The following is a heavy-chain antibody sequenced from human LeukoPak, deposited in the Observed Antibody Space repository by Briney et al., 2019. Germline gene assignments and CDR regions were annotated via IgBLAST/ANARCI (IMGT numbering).Heavy chain of an antibody. CDR1: GFSLSTSGVA. V-gene: IGHV2-5*02. Sequence: SGPTLVKPTQTLTLTCTFSGFSLSTSGVAVGWIRQPPGKALEWLTLIYWDDDKRYSPSLKSRLTITKDTSKNQVVLTMTNMDPDDAASYYCAHRSGSSGHYAFDIWGQGTMVTVSS. D-gene: IGHD3-22*01. CDR2: IYWDDDK. J-gene: IGHJ3*02. CDR3: AHRSGSSGHYAFDI.